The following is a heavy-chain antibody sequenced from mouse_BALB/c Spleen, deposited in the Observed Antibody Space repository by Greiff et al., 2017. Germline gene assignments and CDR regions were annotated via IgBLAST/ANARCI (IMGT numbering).Heavy chain of an antibody. J-gene: IGHJ3*01. D-gene: IGHD2-2*01. V-gene: IGHV5-12-1*01. CDR2: ISSGGGST. CDR3: ARHGYAWFAY. Sequence: EVQRVESGGGLVKPGGSLKLSCAASGFAFSSYDMSWVRQTPEKRLEWVAYISSGGGSTYYPDTVKGRFTISRDNAKNTLYLQMSSLKSEDTAMYYCARHGYAWFAYWGQGTLVTVSA. CDR1: GFAFSSYD.